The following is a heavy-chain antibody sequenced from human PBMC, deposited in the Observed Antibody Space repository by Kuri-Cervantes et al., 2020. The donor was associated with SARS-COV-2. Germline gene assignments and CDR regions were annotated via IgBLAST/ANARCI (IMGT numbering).Heavy chain of an antibody. J-gene: IGHJ6*03. V-gene: IGHV3-20*04. CDR1: GFTFDDYG. CDR2: INWNGGSA. Sequence: GGSLRLSCAASGFTFDDYGMSWVRQAPGKGLEWVSGINWNGGSAGYADSVKGRFTISRDNAKNSLYLQMNSLRAEDTAVYYCARGGYSTRPPSYYYYMDVWGKGTTVTVSS. D-gene: IGHD5-18*01. CDR3: ARGGYSTRPPSYYYYMDV.